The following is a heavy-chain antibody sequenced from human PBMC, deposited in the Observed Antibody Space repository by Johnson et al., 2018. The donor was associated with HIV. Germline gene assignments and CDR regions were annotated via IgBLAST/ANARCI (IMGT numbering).Heavy chain of an antibody. V-gene: IGHV3-66*01. CDR1: GLTVSSNY. J-gene: IGHJ3*02. Sequence: VQLVESGGGLVQPGGSLRLSCAASGLTVSSNYMSWVRQGPGKGLDWVSVINSGGSTYYADSVRGRFSISRDNSKNTLYLQMNSLRAEDTAVYYCARACRDGYTCDAFDIWGQGTMVTVSS. CDR3: ARACRDGYTCDAFDI. CDR2: INSGGST. D-gene: IGHD5-24*01.